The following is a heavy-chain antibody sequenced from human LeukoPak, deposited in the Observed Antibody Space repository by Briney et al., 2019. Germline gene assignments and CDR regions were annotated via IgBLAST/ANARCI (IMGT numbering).Heavy chain of an antibody. Sequence: SVKVSCKASGYIFTSYDINWVQQATGQGLEWMGWMNPNSGNTGYAQKFQGRVTMTRNTSISTAYMELSSLRSEDTAVYYCARGGGKDTAMDDFDYWGQGTLVTVSS. V-gene: IGHV1-8*02. D-gene: IGHD5-18*01. J-gene: IGHJ4*02. CDR1: GYIFTSYD. CDR3: ARGGGKDTAMDDFDY. CDR2: MNPNSGNT.